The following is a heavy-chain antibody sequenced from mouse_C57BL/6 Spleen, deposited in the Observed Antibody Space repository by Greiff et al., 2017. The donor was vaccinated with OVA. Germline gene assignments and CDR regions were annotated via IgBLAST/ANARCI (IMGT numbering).Heavy chain of an antibody. CDR3: ARSANWVPFDY. V-gene: IGHV1-52*01. D-gene: IGHD4-1*01. Sequence: QVQLQQPGAELVRPGSSVKLSCKASGYTFTSYWMHWVKQRPIQGLEWIGNIDPSDSETHYNQKFKDKATLTVDKSSSTAYMQLSSLTSEDSAVYDCARSANWVPFDYWGQGTTLTVSS. CDR1: GYTFTSYW. J-gene: IGHJ2*01. CDR2: IDPSDSET.